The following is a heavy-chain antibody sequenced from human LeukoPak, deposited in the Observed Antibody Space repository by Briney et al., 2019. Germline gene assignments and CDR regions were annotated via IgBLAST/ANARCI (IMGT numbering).Heavy chain of an antibody. CDR1: GGTVSSYA. Sequence: ASVKVSCKASGGTVSSYAISWVRQAPGQGLEWMGRIIPILGIANYAQKFQGRVTITADKSTSTAYMELSSLRSEDTAVYYCARNLRSSAYYYYGMDVWGQGTTVTVSS. D-gene: IGHD1-26*01. CDR3: ARNLRSSAYYYYGMDV. V-gene: IGHV1-69*04. J-gene: IGHJ6*02. CDR2: IIPILGIA.